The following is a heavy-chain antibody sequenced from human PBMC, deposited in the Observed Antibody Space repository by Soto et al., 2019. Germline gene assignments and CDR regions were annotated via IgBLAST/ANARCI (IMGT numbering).Heavy chain of an antibody. Sequence: PSETLSLTCTVSGGSISSYYWSWIRQPPGKGLEWIGYIYYSGSTNYNPSLKSRVTISVDTSKNQFSLKLSSVTAADTAVYYCARSREVRAYVWCGELLEEGTFAFGIWGQGKMGTVSS. V-gene: IGHV4-59*01. CDR2: IYYSGST. CDR1: GGSISSYY. D-gene: IGHD3-10*01. J-gene: IGHJ3*02. CDR3: ARSREVRAYVWCGELLEEGTFAFGI.